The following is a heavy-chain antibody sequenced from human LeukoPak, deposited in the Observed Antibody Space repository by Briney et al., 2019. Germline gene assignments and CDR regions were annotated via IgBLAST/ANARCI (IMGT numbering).Heavy chain of an antibody. Sequence: GASVKVSCKVSGYTLTELSMHWVRQAPGKGLEWMGGFDPEDGETIYAQKFQGRVTITADESTSTAYMELSSLRSEDTAVYYCATRSGYYPDAFDIWGQGTMVTVSS. CDR1: GYTLTELS. D-gene: IGHD3-22*01. V-gene: IGHV1-24*01. CDR2: FDPEDGET. CDR3: ATRSGYYPDAFDI. J-gene: IGHJ3*02.